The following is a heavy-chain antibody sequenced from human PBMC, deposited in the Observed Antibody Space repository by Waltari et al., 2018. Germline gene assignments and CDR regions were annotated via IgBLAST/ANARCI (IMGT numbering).Heavy chain of an antibody. CDR2: IYHSGST. CDR1: GYSISSGYY. CDR3: ARRAAIAATGPTYYMDV. D-gene: IGHD6-13*01. Sequence: QVQLQESGPGLVKPSETLSLTCAVSGYSISSGYYWGWIRQPPGKGLEWIGSIYHSGSTYSNPSLKSRVTISVDTSKNQFSLKLSSGTAADTAVYYWARRAAIAATGPTYYMDVWGKGTTVTVSS. V-gene: IGHV4-38-2*01. J-gene: IGHJ6*03.